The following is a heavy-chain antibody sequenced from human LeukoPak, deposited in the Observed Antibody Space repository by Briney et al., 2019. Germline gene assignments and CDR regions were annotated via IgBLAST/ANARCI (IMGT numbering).Heavy chain of an antibody. V-gene: IGHV4-4*07. D-gene: IGHD2/OR15-2a*01. CDR1: GGSISSYY. CDR2: IYTSGST. CDR3: ARDPSFRNRGDGMDV. J-gene: IGHJ6*02. Sequence: SETLSLTCTVSGGSISSYYWSWIRQSAGKGLEWIGRIYTSGSTNYNPSLKSRVTMSVDTSKNQFSLKLSSVTAADTAVYYCARDPSFRNRGDGMDVWGQGTTVTVSS.